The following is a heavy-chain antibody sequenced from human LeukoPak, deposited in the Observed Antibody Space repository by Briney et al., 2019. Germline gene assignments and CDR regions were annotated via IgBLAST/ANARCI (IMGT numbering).Heavy chain of an antibody. J-gene: IGHJ4*02. V-gene: IGHV3-66*02. D-gene: IGHD3-3*01. CDR3: ARFSFGVARDDY. Sequence: GGSLRLSCAASGFTVSSNYMSWVRQAPGKGLEWVSVIYSGGSTYYADSVKGRFTISRDNSKNTLYLQMSSLRAVDTAVYYCARFSFGVARDDYWGQGTLVTVSS. CDR1: GFTVSSNY. CDR2: IYSGGST.